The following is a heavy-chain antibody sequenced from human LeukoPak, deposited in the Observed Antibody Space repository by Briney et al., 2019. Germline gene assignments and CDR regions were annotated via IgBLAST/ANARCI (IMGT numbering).Heavy chain of an antibody. CDR1: RGSISTYY. CDR2: IYYSGST. Sequence: SETLSLTCTVSRGSISTYYWNWIRQPPGKGLEWMGYIYYSGSTDYNPSLKTRVTISVDTSKNQFSLKLSSVTAADTAVYYCARHEKLGQFDYWGQGTLVTVSS. J-gene: IGHJ4*02. D-gene: IGHD3-10*01. CDR3: ARHEKLGQFDY. V-gene: IGHV4-59*08.